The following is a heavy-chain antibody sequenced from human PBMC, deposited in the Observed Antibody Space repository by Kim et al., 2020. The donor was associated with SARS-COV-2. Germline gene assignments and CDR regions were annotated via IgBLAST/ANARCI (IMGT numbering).Heavy chain of an antibody. CDR2: SSYI. J-gene: IGHJ5*02. D-gene: IGHD3-10*01. CDR3: ARGTRLSP. V-gene: IGHV3-21*01. Sequence: SSYINYADSVKGRFTISRDNAKNSLYLQMNSLRAEDTAVYYCARGTRLSPWGQGTLVTVSS.